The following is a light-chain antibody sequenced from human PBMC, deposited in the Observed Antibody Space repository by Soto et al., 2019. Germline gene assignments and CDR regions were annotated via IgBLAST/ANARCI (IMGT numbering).Light chain of an antibody. CDR2: GAS. Sequence: EIVMTQSPSTLSVSPGERSTLSCRASQSGSSNLAWYQQKPGQAPRLLIYGASTRATGIPARFSGSGSGTEFTLTISSLQSEDFSVYYFQQYNDWPPGTFGQGTNVEIK. V-gene: IGKV3-15*01. J-gene: IGKJ1*01. CDR1: QSGSSN. CDR3: QQYNDWPPGT.